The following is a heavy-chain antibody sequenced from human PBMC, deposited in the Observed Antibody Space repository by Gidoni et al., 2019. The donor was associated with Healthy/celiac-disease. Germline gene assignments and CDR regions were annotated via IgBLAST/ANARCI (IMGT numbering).Heavy chain of an antibody. CDR3: ARTDGYIKGGYYYGMDV. V-gene: IGHV3-48*02. D-gene: IGHD5-12*01. J-gene: IGHJ6*02. CDR2: ISSSRSTI. Sequence: EVQLVASGGGLVQPGGSLRLSCAAPGVTFSSDRMNWVRQAPGKGLEWVAYISSSRSTIYYADSVKGRVTISRDNAKNSLYLQMNSLRDEDTAVYYCARTDGYIKGGYYYGMDVWGQGTTVTVSS. CDR1: GVTFSSDR.